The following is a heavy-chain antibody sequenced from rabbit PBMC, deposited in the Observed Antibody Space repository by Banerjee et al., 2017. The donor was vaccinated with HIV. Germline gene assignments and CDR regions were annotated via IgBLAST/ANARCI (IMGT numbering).Heavy chain of an antibody. CDR3: ARELGYDDYGDYGGFNL. V-gene: IGHV1S43*01. CDR2: IYTSSGST. J-gene: IGHJ4*01. D-gene: IGHD2-1*01. Sequence: QQQLVESGGGLVKPGGTLTLTCKASGIDFSSYYYMCWVRQAPGKGLELIACIYTSSGSTWYASWVNGRFTISRSTSLNTVDLKMTSLTAADTATYFCARELGYDDYGDYGGFNLWGPGTLVTVS. CDR1: GIDFSSYYY.